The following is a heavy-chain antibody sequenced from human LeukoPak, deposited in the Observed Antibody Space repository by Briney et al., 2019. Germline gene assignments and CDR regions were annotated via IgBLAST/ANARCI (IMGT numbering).Heavy chain of an antibody. V-gene: IGHV3-7*01. J-gene: IGHJ4*02. CDR1: GFTFRNYW. CDR2: IKPDGSEK. CDR3: ARDDKWAFDY. D-gene: IGHD1-26*01. Sequence: GGSLRLSCEVSGFTFRNYWMTWVRQAPGRGLEWVANIKPDGSEKNYVDSVKGRFTISRDDAKNSLFLQMNSLRAEDTAVYYCARDDKWAFDYWGQGTLVTVSS.